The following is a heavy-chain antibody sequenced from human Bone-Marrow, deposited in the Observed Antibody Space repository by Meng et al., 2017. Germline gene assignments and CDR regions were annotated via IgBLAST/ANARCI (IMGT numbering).Heavy chain of an antibody. J-gene: IGHJ4*02. V-gene: IGHV3-66*02. CDR1: GFPFSSYA. D-gene: IGHD3-22*01. CDR3: ARSYDSSGYYYEYYFDY. CDR2: IYSGGST. Sequence: GESLKISCAASGFPFSSYAMNWVRQAPGKGLEWVSVIYSGGSTYYADSVKGRFTISRDNSKNTLYLQMNSLRAEDTAVYYCARSYDSSGYYYEYYFDYWGQGTLVTGSS.